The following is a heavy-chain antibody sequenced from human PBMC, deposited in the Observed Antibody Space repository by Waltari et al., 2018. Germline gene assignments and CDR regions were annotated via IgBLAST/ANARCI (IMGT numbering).Heavy chain of an antibody. Sequence: QVQLVQSGAAVKKPGSSVQVSCKASGGTFSSYANSWVRKAPGQGLEWMGGIIPIFGTANYAQKFQGRVTITTDESTSTAYMELSSLRSEDTAVYYCAILGYCSGGSCYAPDYWGQGTLVTVSS. V-gene: IGHV1-69*05. CDR1: GGTFSSYA. CDR3: AILGYCSGGSCYAPDY. CDR2: IIPIFGTA. J-gene: IGHJ4*02. D-gene: IGHD2-15*01.